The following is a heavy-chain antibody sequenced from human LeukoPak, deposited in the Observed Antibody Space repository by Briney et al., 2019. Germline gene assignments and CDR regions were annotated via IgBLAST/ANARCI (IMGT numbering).Heavy chain of an antibody. J-gene: IGHJ5*02. Sequence: SETLSLTCTVSGGSISSYYWSWIRQPAGKGLEWIGRIYTSGSTNYNPSLKSRVTMSVDTSKNQFSLKLSSVTAADTAVYYCARDEERYSSTWYNWFDPWGQGTLVTVSS. D-gene: IGHD6-13*01. CDR3: ARDEERYSSTWYNWFDP. V-gene: IGHV4-4*07. CDR2: IYTSGST. CDR1: GGSISSYY.